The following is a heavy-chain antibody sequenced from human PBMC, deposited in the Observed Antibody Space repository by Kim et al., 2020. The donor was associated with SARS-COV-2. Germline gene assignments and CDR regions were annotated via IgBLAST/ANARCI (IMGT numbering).Heavy chain of an antibody. Sequence: SGPTLVNPTQTLTLTCTFSGFSLNTSGVSVGWIRQPPGKALEWLTLIYWDDDKRYSPSLKSRLTITKDTSKNHVVLTMTNMDPVDTATYYCAHSPVPGFLEEFYFDYWGQGTLVTVSS. CDR2: IYWDDDK. D-gene: IGHD3-3*01. J-gene: IGHJ4*02. V-gene: IGHV2-5*02. CDR1: GFSLNTSGVS. CDR3: AHSPVPGFLEEFYFDY.